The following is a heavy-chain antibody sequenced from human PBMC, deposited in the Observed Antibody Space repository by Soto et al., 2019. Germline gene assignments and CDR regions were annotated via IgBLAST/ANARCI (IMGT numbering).Heavy chain of an antibody. J-gene: IGHJ4*02. CDR2: IYYSGST. Sequence: QVQLQESGPGLVKPSQTLSLTCTVSGGSISSGGYYWSWIRQHPGKGLEWIGYIYYSGSTYYNPSLKRRVTISVDTSKNQFSLSLSSVTAADPAVYYCARDTPSFWGPPKDSPLWGQGTLVTVSS. CDR3: ARDTPSFWGPPKDSPL. V-gene: IGHV4-31*03. D-gene: IGHD3-16*01. CDR1: GGSISSGGYY.